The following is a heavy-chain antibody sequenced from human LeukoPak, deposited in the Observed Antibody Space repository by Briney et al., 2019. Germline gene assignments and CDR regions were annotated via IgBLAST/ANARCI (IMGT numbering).Heavy chain of an antibody. CDR3: AKAENCGSYSAFDY. V-gene: IGHV3-23*01. J-gene: IGHJ4*02. CDR2: ISSSGGST. D-gene: IGHD1-26*01. Sequence: PGGSLRLSCAASGFTFSSYAMSWVRQAPGKGLEWVSAISSSGGSTYYADSVKGRFTISRDNSKNTLCLQMNSLRAEDTAVYYCAKAENCGSYSAFDYWGQGTLVTVSS. CDR1: GFTFSSYA.